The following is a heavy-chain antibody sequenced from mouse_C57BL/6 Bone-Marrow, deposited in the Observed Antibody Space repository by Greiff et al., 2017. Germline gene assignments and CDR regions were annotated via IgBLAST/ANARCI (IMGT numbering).Heavy chain of an antibody. CDR2: LDPSDSYT. CDR1: GYTFTSYW. Sequence: QVQLQQPGAELVMPGASVKLSCKASGYTFTSYWLHWVKQRPGQGLEWIGELDPSDSYTNYNQKFKGKSTLTVDKSSSTAYMQLSSLTSEDSAVYYCARGGGYAMDYWGPGTSVTVSS. CDR3: ARGGGYAMDY. V-gene: IGHV1-69*01. J-gene: IGHJ4*01.